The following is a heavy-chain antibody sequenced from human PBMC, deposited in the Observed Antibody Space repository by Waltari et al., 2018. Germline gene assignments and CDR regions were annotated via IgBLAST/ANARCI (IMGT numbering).Heavy chain of an antibody. Sequence: RRPPGQWLVGVGTISYTGDTYSSPTLKSRVTIARDTSKNQLSLTLGSVTAADTALYYCATYIGASVGTAAFDVWGQGTMVTVSS. V-gene: IGHV4-39*01. D-gene: IGHD5-12*01. CDR2: ISYTGDT. CDR3: ATYIGASVGTAAFDV. J-gene: IGHJ3*01.